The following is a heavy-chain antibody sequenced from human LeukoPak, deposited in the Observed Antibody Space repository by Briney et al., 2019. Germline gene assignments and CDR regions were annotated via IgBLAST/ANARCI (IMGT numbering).Heavy chain of an antibody. Sequence: ASVKVSCKASGYTFTIYGISWVRQAPGQGLEWMGWISPNNGDTKYAQKRQGRVTMTTDTSTNTAYMELRSLTSEYTAVYFCARDGGREVATITPNWFDPWGQGTLVTVSS. D-gene: IGHD5-24*01. CDR1: GYTFTIYG. CDR3: ARDGGREVATITPNWFDP. J-gene: IGHJ5*02. CDR2: ISPNNGDT. V-gene: IGHV1-18*01.